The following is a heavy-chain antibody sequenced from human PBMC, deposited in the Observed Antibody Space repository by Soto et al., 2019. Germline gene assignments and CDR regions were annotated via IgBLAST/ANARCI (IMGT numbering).Heavy chain of an antibody. V-gene: IGHV3-30*18. CDR1: GFTFSGYG. J-gene: IGHJ6*02. CDR2: ISYDGSHK. CDR3: AKDRAGYSREMDV. Sequence: QVQLVESGGGVVQPGRSLRLSCAASGFTFSGYGMHWVRQAPGKGLEWVALISYDGSHKFYGDSMKGRFTISRDNAENTLFLQMYSLGAEDTGLYFCAKDRAGYSREMDVWGQGTKVTVSS. D-gene: IGHD6-25*01.